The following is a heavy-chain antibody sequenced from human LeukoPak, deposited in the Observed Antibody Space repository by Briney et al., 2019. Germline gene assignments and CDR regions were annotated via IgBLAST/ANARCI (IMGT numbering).Heavy chain of an antibody. CDR3: ARHSSSGWFPCDY. Sequence: SETLSLTCTVSGGSISSYYWSWIRQPPGKGLEWIGYIYYSGSTNYNPSLKGRVTISVDTSKNQFSLELSSVTAADTAVYYWARHSSSGWFPCDYWGQGTLVTVSS. J-gene: IGHJ4*02. V-gene: IGHV4-59*08. CDR1: GGSISSYY. D-gene: IGHD6-19*01. CDR2: IYYSGST.